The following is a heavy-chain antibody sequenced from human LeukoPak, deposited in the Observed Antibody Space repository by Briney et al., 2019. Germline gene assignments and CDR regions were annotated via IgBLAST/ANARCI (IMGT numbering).Heavy chain of an antibody. V-gene: IGHV1-8*01. J-gene: IGHJ6*03. D-gene: IGHD6-19*01. CDR2: MNPNGGNK. CDR1: GYSFTNFD. CDR3: ARGPQWRGDYYYMDV. Sequence: ASVKVSCKASGYSFTNFDINWVRQATGQGLEWMGWMNPNGGNKGYAQKFRGRVTMTMNTSISTAYMELSSLRSEDRAVYYCARGPQWRGDYYYMDVWGRGTTVTVSS.